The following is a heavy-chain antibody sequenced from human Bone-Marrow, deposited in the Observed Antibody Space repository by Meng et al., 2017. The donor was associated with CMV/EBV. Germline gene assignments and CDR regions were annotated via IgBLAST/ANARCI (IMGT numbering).Heavy chain of an antibody. CDR1: GFRFSDYA. D-gene: IGHD3-3*01. CDR3: ARDRADETNFGVVTGFFDW. J-gene: IGHJ4*02. V-gene: IGHV3-30*09. CDR2: MSYDGSDR. Sequence: GESLKISCAGSGFRFSDYAVHWVRQAPGKGLEWVAVMSYDGSDRYYADSVKGRFAISRDSSKTMIYLQMNSLTPEDTAVYYCARDRADETNFGVVTGFFDWWGQGTPVTVSS.